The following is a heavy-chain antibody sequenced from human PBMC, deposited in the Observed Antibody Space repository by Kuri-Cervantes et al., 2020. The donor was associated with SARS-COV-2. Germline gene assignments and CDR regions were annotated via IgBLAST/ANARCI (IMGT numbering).Heavy chain of an antibody. Sequence: GESLKISCVASGFTFNDYAVSWVRQAPGKGLEWVSGISASGGSTYYADSVKGRLTISRDNSKNTAFLQMNSLSPEDTAVYYCATVYYDSSGYYYRWFDPWGQGTLVTVSS. CDR3: ATVYYDSSGYYYRWFDP. J-gene: IGHJ5*02. D-gene: IGHD3-22*01. CDR1: GFTFNDYA. CDR2: ISASGGST. V-gene: IGHV3-23*01.